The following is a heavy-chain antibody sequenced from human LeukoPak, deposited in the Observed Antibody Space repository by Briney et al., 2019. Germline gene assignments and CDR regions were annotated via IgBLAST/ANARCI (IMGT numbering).Heavy chain of an antibody. CDR3: ATRKSFTVTPGGDYFDY. Sequence: KSGGSLRLSCAASGFTFSSYSMNWVRQAPGKGLEWIGSIYYSGSTYYNPSLKSRVTISVDTSKNQFSLKLSSVTAADTAVYYCATRKSFTVTPGGDYFDYWGQGTLVTVSS. J-gene: IGHJ4*02. D-gene: IGHD4-17*01. CDR1: GFTFSSYS. V-gene: IGHV4-39*07. CDR2: IYYSGST.